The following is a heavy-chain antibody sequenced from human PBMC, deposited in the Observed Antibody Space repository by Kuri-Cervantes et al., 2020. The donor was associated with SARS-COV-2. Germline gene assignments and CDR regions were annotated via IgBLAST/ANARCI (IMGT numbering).Heavy chain of an antibody. CDR2: IYYSGST. J-gene: IGHJ4*02. CDR3: ATISASYSSGWYALY. D-gene: IGHD6-19*01. CDR1: GGSISSYY. V-gene: IGHV4-59*12. Sequence: SETLSLTCTVSGGSISSYYWSWIRQPPGKGLEWIGYIYYSGSTNHNPSLKSRVTISVDTSKNQFSLKLSSVTAADTAVYYCATISASYSSGWYALYWGQGTLVTVSS.